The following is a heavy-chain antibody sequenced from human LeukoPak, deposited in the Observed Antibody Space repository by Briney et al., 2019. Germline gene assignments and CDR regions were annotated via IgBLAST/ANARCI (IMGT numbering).Heavy chain of an antibody. D-gene: IGHD3-3*01. V-gene: IGHV1-3*01. CDR2: INAGNGNT. CDR1: GYTFTSYA. Sequence: ASVKVSCKASGYTFTSYATHWVRQAPGQRLEWMGWINAGNGNTKYSQKFQGRVTITRDTSASTAYMELSSLRSEDTAVYYCATGRYYDFWLYYYYGMDVWGQGTTVTVSS. CDR3: ATGRYYDFWLYYYYGMDV. J-gene: IGHJ6*02.